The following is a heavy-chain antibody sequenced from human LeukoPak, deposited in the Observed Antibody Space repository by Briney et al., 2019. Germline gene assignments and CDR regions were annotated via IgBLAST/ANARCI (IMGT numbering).Heavy chain of an antibody. Sequence: ASVKVSCKASGYTFTSYYMHWVRQAPGQGLEWMGWINPNSGDTHYALKFRGRVTLTRDTSISTAYMDLSRLTSDDTAVYYCARDLTGTSDFWGQGTLLTVSS. CDR3: ARDLTGTSDF. CDR2: INPNSGDT. CDR1: GYTFTSYY. V-gene: IGHV1-2*02. J-gene: IGHJ4*02. D-gene: IGHD1-20*01.